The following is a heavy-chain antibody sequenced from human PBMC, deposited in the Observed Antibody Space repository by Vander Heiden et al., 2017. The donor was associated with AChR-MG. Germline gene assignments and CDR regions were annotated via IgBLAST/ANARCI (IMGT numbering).Heavy chain of an antibody. CDR2: ISSSSPYI. J-gene: IGHJ4*02. CDR1: GFTFSSYS. CDR3: ARDEILTGYHLY. V-gene: IGHV3-21*01. Sequence: EVQLVESGGGLVKPGGSLRLSCAASGFTFSSYSMNWVRQAPGKGLEWVSYISSSSPYIYYADAVKGRFTISRDNAKKSLYLQINSMRAEDTAVYCCARDEILTGYHLYWGQGTLVTVSS. D-gene: IGHD3-9*01.